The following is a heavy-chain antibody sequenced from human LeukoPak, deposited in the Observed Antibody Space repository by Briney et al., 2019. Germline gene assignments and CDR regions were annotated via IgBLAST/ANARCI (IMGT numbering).Heavy chain of an antibody. CDR2: IKEDGTYT. J-gene: IGHJ6*02. CDR3: ARDPYNWNDGSVGMDV. Sequence: GGSLRLSCAASGFSFSKYWMHWVRQTPGEGLVWVARIKEDGTYTSYADSVKGRFTISRDNARNTVFLQMNSLRAEDTAVYYCARDPYNWNDGSVGMDVWGQGTTVTVSS. CDR1: GFSFSKYW. D-gene: IGHD1-20*01. V-gene: IGHV3-74*01.